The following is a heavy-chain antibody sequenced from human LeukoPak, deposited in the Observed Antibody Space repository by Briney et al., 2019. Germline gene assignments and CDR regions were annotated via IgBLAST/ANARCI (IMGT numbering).Heavy chain of an antibody. CDR3: ARVLSGCETTRCELDY. CDR1: GFAFSTYS. Sequence: PGGSLRLSCAASGFAFSTYSMNWVRQAPGKGLEWVSSISSRSTYIYYADSVKGRVTISRDNAKNSLYLQMNSLRAEDTAVYYRARVLSGCETTRCELDYWGQGTLVTVSS. D-gene: IGHD1-26*01. J-gene: IGHJ4*02. CDR2: ISSRSTYI. V-gene: IGHV3-21*01.